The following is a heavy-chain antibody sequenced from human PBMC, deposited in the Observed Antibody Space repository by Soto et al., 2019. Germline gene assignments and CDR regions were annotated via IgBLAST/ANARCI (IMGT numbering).Heavy chain of an antibody. Sequence: EVQVVESGGGLVQPGGSLRLSCAASGIIFSRYWTHWVRQAPGKGLVWVSRISPDGSRTRYADSVKGRFTISRDKAKNTLSLQVDSLRVDDTAVSYCAGHGDYDAFDIWGQGTMVTVSS. CDR2: ISPDGSRT. D-gene: IGHD4-17*01. CDR1: GIIFSRYW. CDR3: AGHGDYDAFDI. V-gene: IGHV3-74*01. J-gene: IGHJ3*02.